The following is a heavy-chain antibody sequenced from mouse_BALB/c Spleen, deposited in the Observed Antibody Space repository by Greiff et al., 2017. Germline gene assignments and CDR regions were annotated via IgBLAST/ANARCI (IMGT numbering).Heavy chain of an antibody. CDR3: ARGLRRGYYYAMDY. D-gene: IGHD2-2*01. CDR1: GFTFSDYY. Sequence: DVKLVESGGGLVKPGGSLKLSCAASGFTFSDYYMYWVRQTPEKRLEWVATISDGGSYTYYPDSVKGRFTISRDNAKNNLYLQMSSLKSEDTAMYYCARGLRRGYYYAMDYWGQGTSVTVSS. V-gene: IGHV5-4*02. J-gene: IGHJ4*01. CDR2: ISDGGSYT.